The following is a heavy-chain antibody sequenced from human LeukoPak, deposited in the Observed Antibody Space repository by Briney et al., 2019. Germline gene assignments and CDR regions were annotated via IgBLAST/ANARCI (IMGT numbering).Heavy chain of an antibody. CDR2: INHSGST. J-gene: IGHJ5*02. CDR3: ARDPYDFWSGYYTSLPLRGWFDP. Sequence: SETLSLTCAVYGVSFSGYYWSWIRQPPGKGLEWIGEINHSGSTNYNPSLKSRVTISVDTSKNQFSLKLSSVTAADTAVYYCARDPYDFWSGYYTSLPLRGWFDPWGQGTLVTVSS. D-gene: IGHD3-3*01. CDR1: GVSFSGYY. V-gene: IGHV4-34*01.